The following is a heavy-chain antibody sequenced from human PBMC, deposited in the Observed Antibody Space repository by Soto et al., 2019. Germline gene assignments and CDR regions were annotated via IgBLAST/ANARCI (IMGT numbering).Heavy chain of an antibody. V-gene: IGHV4-59*08. D-gene: IGHD6-19*01. CDR1: GGSISSYY. CDR3: ARHGGWTYYFDY. CDR2: IYYSGST. Sequence: PSETLSLTCTVSGGSISSYYWSWIRQPPGKGLEWIGYIYYSGSTNYNPSLKSRVTISVDTSKNQFSLKLSSVTAAGTAVYYCARHGGWTYYFDYWGQGTLVTVSS. J-gene: IGHJ4*02.